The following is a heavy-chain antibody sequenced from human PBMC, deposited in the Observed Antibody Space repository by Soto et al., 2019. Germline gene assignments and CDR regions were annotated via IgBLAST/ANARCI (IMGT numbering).Heavy chain of an antibody. Sequence: GASVTLSCKASSDTFSSCGMSWGRQAPGQGPGWIGWISAYNGNTNYAQKLQGRVTMTTDTSTSTAYMELRSMRSDDTAVYYFAGGEGISPWLDEWGHGTLVTVSS. J-gene: IGHJ4*01. V-gene: IGHV1-18*04. D-gene: IGHD3-10*01. CDR2: ISAYNGNT. CDR3: AGGEGISPWLDE. CDR1: SDTFSSCG.